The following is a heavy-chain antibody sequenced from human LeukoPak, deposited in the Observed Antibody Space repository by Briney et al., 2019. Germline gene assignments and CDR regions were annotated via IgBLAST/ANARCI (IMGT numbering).Heavy chain of an antibody. Sequence: PSETLSLTCTVSGGSISSGDYYWSWIRQPPGKGLEWIGYIYYSGSTYYNPSLKSRVTISVDTSKNQFSLKLSSVTAADTAVYYCARVAGTHNYDFWSGYRYYFDYWGQGTLVTVSS. V-gene: IGHV4-30-4*08. D-gene: IGHD3-3*01. CDR3: ARVAGTHNYDFWSGYRYYFDY. CDR2: IYYSGST. J-gene: IGHJ4*02. CDR1: GGSISSGDYY.